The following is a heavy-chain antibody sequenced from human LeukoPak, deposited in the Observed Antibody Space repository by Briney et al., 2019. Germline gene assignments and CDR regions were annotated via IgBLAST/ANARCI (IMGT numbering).Heavy chain of an antibody. Sequence: PGGTLRLSCAASGFTFSSYGMNWVRQAPGKGLEWVSGISPSGGITYYTDSVKGRFTISRDNSKNTVYLQMNSLRAEDTAVYYCAKDMDHDYDDYGFDYWGQGTPVTVSS. CDR3: AKDMDHDYDDYGFDY. CDR1: GFTFSSYG. V-gene: IGHV3-23*01. J-gene: IGHJ4*02. CDR2: ISPSGGIT. D-gene: IGHD4-17*01.